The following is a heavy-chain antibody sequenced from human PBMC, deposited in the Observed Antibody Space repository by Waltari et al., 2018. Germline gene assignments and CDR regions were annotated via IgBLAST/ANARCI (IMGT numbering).Heavy chain of an antibody. CDR1: GDFISSSY. J-gene: IGHJ4*02. CDR3: ARASAYYTIDY. CDR2: IYTSGST. Sequence: QVQLQESGPGLVKPSETLSLTCTFSGDFISSSYWSWLRQPPGKGLEWVVYIYTSGSTNYNPSLKSRLTILLDTSKNQFSLKLSSVTAADTAVYYCARASAYYTIDYWGQGTLVTVSS. V-gene: IGHV4-4*09. D-gene: IGHD3-3*01.